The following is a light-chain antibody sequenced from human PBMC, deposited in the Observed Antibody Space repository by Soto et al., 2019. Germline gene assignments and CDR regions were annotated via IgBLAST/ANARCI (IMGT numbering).Light chain of an antibody. CDR1: QSLLYSSNNKNY. Sequence: DIVMTQSPDSLAVSLGERATINCKSSQSLLYSSNNKNYLGWYQQKPGQPPKLLISWSSTRESGVPDRFSGSGSGTDFTLTISRLEPEDFAVYYCGQFVSAPPRTFGQGTKVDIK. V-gene: IGKV4-1*01. CDR2: WSS. J-gene: IGKJ1*01. CDR3: GQFVSAPPRT.